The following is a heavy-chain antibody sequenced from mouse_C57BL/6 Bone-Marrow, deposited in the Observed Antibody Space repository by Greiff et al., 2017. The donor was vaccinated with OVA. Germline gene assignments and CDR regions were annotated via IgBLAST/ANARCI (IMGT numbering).Heavy chain of an antibody. Sequence: EVKLMESGGGLVKPGGSLKLSCAASGFTFSDYGMHWVRQAPEKGLEWVAYISSGSSTIYYADTVKGRFPISRDNAKNTLFLQMTSLRSEDTAMYYCARKLRRAWFAYWGQGTLVTVSA. CDR2: ISSGSSTI. D-gene: IGHD3-2*02. V-gene: IGHV5-17*01. CDR1: GFTFSDYG. CDR3: ARKLRRAWFAY. J-gene: IGHJ3*01.